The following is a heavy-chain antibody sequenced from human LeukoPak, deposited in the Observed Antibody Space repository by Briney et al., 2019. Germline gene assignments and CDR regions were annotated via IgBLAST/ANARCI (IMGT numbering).Heavy chain of an antibody. V-gene: IGHV1-18*01. CDR2: ISAYNGNT. CDR3: ARDNDKVVDH. D-gene: IGHD1-1*01. Sequence: ASVKVSCKASGGTFSSYAISWVRQAPGQGLEWMGWISAYNGNTNYAQKLQGRITLTTDTSTSTSYMELRSLEYDDTAIYYCARDNDKVVDHWGQGTLVTVSS. J-gene: IGHJ4*01. CDR1: GGTFSSYA.